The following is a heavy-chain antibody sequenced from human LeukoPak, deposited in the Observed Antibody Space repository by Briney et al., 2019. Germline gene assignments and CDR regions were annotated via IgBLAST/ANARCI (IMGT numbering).Heavy chain of an antibody. D-gene: IGHD2-2*01. Sequence: GVSVKVSCKASGYTLTNYALNWVRQAPGQGLEWMGWINTNTGNPTYAQGFTGRFVFSLDTSVNTAYLQISSLKAEDTAIYYCARVQGYCSTTSCYPHYWGQGTLVTVSS. V-gene: IGHV7-4-1*02. CDR1: GYTLTNYA. J-gene: IGHJ4*02. CDR2: INTNTGNP. CDR3: ARVQGYCSTTSCYPHY.